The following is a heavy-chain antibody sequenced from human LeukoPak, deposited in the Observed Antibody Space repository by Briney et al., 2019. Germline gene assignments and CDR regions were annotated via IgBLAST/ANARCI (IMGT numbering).Heavy chain of an antibody. Sequence: SETLSLTCTVSGGSMSGFFWTWIRQPPGRELEWLGPIYYGGSSTKYNPSLKSRVTISVDTSKSQFSLTLNSATAADTAVYYCARTSRHFYGSGTNLTPWPAGMDVWGQGTTVTVSS. CDR1: GGSMSGFF. CDR2: IYYGGSST. J-gene: IGHJ6*02. V-gene: IGHV4-59*01. CDR3: ARTSRHFYGSGTNLTPWPAGMDV. D-gene: IGHD3-10*01.